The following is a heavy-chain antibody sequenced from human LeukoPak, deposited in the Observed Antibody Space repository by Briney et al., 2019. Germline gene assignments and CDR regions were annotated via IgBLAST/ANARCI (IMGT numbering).Heavy chain of an antibody. J-gene: IGHJ4*02. Sequence: PGGSLRLSCAASGFTFTTYWLGWVRQPPGKGLEWVANIKQDGTEKYYVDSVKGRFTISRDNAKNSLYLLMNTLRVEDTAIYYCVRVALYYCGSESYYFFEHWGQGTPVTASS. CDR3: VRVALYYCGSESYYFFEH. V-gene: IGHV3-7*01. D-gene: IGHD3-10*01. CDR1: GFTFTTYW. CDR2: IKQDGTEK.